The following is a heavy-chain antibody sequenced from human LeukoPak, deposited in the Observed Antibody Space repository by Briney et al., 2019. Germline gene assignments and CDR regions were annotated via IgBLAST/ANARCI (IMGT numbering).Heavy chain of an antibody. V-gene: IGHV3-30*02. CDR2: IRYDGSNK. CDR1: GFTFSSYG. D-gene: IGHD5-18*01. Sequence: GGSLRLSCAASGFTFSSYGMHWVRQAPGKGLEWVAFIRYDGSNKYYADSVKGRFTISRDNSKNTLYLRMNSLRAEDTAVYYCAKAADYGYTTHFDYWGQGTLVTVSS. J-gene: IGHJ4*02. CDR3: AKAADYGYTTHFDY.